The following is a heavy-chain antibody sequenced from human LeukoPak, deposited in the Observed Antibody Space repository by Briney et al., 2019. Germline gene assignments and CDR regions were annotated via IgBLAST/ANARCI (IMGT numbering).Heavy chain of an antibody. CDR2: IYYSGST. J-gene: IGHJ5*02. CDR3: ARHGGYCSSTSRYGHWFDP. V-gene: IGHV4-59*08. CDR1: GGSISSYY. Sequence: TSETLSLTCTVSGGSISSYYWSWIRQPPGKGLEWIGYIYYSGSTNYNPSLKSRVTISVDTSKNQFSLKLSSVTAADTAVYYCARHGGYCSSTSRYGHWFDPWGQGTLVTVSS. D-gene: IGHD2-2*03.